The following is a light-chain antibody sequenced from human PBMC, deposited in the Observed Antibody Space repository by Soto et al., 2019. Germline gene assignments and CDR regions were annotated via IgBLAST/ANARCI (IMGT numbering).Light chain of an antibody. Sequence: SVLTQPASVSGSPGQSITVSWTGTSSDVGGYDYVSWYQQHPGNAPKLLISDVTNRPSGVSNRFSGSKSGNTASLTISGLQTEDEADYYCTSYTSSSTYVFGTGTKVTVL. CDR3: TSYTSSSTYV. CDR2: DVT. V-gene: IGLV2-14*01. CDR1: SSDVGGYDY. J-gene: IGLJ1*01.